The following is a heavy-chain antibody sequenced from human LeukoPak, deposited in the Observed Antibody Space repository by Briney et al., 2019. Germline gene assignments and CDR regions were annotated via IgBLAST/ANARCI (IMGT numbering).Heavy chain of an antibody. CDR1: GFTFGSYG. V-gene: IGHV3-21*01. Sequence: AGGSLRLSCAASGFTFGSYGMSWVRQAPGKGLEWVSSISSSSSYIYYADSVKGRFTISRDNAKNSLYLQMNSLRAEDTAVYYCARSSGITGTTSGYWSQGTLVTVSS. CDR2: ISSSSSYI. J-gene: IGHJ4*02. CDR3: ARSSGITGTTSGY. D-gene: IGHD1-7*01.